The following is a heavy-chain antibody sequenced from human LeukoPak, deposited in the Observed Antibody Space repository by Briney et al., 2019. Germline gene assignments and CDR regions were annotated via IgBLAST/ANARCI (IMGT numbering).Heavy chain of an antibody. CDR2: IYSGGST. J-gene: IGHJ6*02. Sequence: PGGSLRLSCAASGFTFSSNYMSWVRQAPGKGLEWVSVIYSGGSTYYADSVRGRFTISRDNSKNTLYLQMNSLGAEDTAVYYCARDLVEQLAPDYYYGMDVWGQGTTVTVSS. D-gene: IGHD6-6*01. CDR1: GFTFSSNY. V-gene: IGHV3-53*01. CDR3: ARDLVEQLAPDYYYGMDV.